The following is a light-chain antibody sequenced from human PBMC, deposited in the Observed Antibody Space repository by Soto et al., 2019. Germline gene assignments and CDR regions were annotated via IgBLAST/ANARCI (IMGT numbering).Light chain of an antibody. J-gene: IGKJ5*01. CDR1: QNLHSF. CDR2: DGS. V-gene: IGKV3-11*01. CDR3: QQRTRWPMT. Sequence: EMVLTLYTDTLSVSPGERFTLSCRASQNLHSFLNWYQQRPGQAPRPLIYDGSKRAAGVPDRISGDGSGTDYTLTISSLEPEDFAVYYCQQRTRWPMTFGQGTRLEI.